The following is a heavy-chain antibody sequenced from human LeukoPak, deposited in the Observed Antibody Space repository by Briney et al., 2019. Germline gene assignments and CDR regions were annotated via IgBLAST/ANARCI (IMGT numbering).Heavy chain of an antibody. CDR2: INHSGST. V-gene: IGHV4-39*07. CDR3: ARSCGGDCANYWYFDL. J-gene: IGHJ2*01. D-gene: IGHD2-21*02. CDR1: GGSINSNSHY. Sequence: KSSETLSLTCSVSGGSINSNSHYWSWIRQPPGKGLEWIGEINHSGSTNYNPSLKSRVTISVDTSKNQFSLKLSSVTAADTAVYYCARSCGGDCANYWYFDLWGRGTLVTVSS.